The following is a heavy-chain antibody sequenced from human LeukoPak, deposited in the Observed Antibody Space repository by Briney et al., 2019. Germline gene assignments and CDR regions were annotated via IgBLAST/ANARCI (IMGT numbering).Heavy chain of an antibody. CDR3: AKVTGGDMITYGGLDY. J-gene: IGHJ4*02. D-gene: IGHD3-16*01. CDR1: GFTFSSYA. V-gene: IGHV3-23*01. CDR2: ITGNGIST. Sequence: GGSLRLSCAASGFTFSSYAMTWVRQAPGKGLEWVSAITGNGISTYYADSVKGRFTISRDNPKNTLYLQMHSLRAEDTAIYYCAKVTGGDMITYGGLDYWGQGTLVTVSS.